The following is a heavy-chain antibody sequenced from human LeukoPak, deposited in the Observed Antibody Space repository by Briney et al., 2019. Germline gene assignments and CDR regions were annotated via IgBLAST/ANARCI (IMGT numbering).Heavy chain of an antibody. CDR1: GFTVSSNY. J-gene: IGHJ4*02. V-gene: IGHV3-53*01. CDR2: IYSGGST. Sequence: GGSLRLSCAASGFTVSSNYMSWVRQAPGKGLEWVSVIYSGGSTYYADSVKGRFTISRDNSKNTLYLQMNSLRAEDTAVYYCARGSAGDTAMDPTMVRGSQPYYFDYWGQGTLVTVSS. D-gene: IGHD3-10*01. CDR3: ARGSAGDTAMDPTMVRGSQPYYFDY.